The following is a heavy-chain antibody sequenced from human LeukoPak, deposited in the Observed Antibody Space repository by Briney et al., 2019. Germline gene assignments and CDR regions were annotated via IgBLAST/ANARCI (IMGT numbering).Heavy chain of an antibody. CDR1: GDSVSSISAA. CDR2: TYYRSKWYN. V-gene: IGHV6-1*01. CDR3: ARGTSQNYDYVWGSYRYTDGLFDL. D-gene: IGHD3-16*02. Sequence: SQTLSLTCAISGDSVSSISAAWNWIRQSPSRGLEWLGRTYYRSKWYNDYAVSVKSRITINPDTSKNQFSLQLNSVTPEDTAVYYCARGTSQNYDYVWGSYRYTDGLFDLWGRGTLVTVSS. J-gene: IGHJ2*01.